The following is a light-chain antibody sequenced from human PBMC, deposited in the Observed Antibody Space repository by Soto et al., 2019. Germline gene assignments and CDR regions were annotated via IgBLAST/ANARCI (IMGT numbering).Light chain of an antibody. V-gene: IGKV1-5*03. Sequence: DIQMTQSPSTLSASVGDRVTITCRASQSISSWLAWYQQKPGKAPKLLIYKASSLESGVPSRFSGSGSGTEFTLTISSLQPDDFATNYCQQYNSYTWTFGQGTKVKIK. CDR2: KAS. CDR1: QSISSW. J-gene: IGKJ1*01. CDR3: QQYNSYTWT.